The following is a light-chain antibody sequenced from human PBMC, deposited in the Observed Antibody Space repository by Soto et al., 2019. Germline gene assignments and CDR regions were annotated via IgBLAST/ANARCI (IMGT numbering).Light chain of an antibody. CDR1: SGSVSANYY. CDR3: VLYMGSGIWV. CDR2: NTN. J-gene: IGLJ3*02. Sequence: QAVVTQEASLSVSPGTTVTLTCGLSSGSVSANYYPSWYQQTPGQAPRTLIYNTNTRSSGVPDRFSGSILGNKAALTITGAQADYESHYYCVLYMGSGIWVFGGGTKLTV. V-gene: IGLV8-61*01.